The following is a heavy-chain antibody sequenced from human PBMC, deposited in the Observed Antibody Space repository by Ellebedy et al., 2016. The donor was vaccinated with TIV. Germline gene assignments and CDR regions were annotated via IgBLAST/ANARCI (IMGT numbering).Heavy chain of an antibody. CDR2: INWNGGST. D-gene: IGHD4/OR15-4a*01. CDR1: GFTFDDYG. Sequence: GESLKISCAASGFTFDDYGMSWVRQAPGKGLEWVSGINWNGGSTGYADSVKGRFTISRDNAKNSLYLQMSGLRADDTAVYYCARGGAGLTAEKFYSDSWGQGTLVTVSS. V-gene: IGHV3-20*04. CDR3: ARGGAGLTAEKFYSDS. J-gene: IGHJ4*02.